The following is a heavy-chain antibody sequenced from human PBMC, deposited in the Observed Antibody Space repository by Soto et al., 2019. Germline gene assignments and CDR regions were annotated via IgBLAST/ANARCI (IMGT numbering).Heavy chain of an antibody. D-gene: IGHD6-6*01. CDR1: GFPFSNYW. J-gene: IGHJ4*02. Sequence: GSLRLSCAASGFPFSNYWISWVRQAPGKGLEWVANVRGDGRDEYYGDSVRGRFTISRDNAKNSLYLQMNSLRADDTAIYYCASLDSMAAARGYWGQGTQVTVSS. V-gene: IGHV3-7*03. CDR2: VRGDGRDE. CDR3: ASLDSMAAARGY.